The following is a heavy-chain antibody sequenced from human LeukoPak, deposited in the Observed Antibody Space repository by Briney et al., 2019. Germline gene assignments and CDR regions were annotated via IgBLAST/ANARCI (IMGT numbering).Heavy chain of an antibody. CDR1: GGSISSYY. D-gene: IGHD3-3*01. CDR3: ARDQAPGYDFWSGYLNWFDP. Sequence: PSETLSLTCTVSGGSISSYYWSWIRQPPGKGLEWIGYIYYSGSTNYNPSLKSRVTISVDTSKNQFSLKLSSVTAADTAVYYCARDQAPGYDFWSGYLNWFDPWGQGTLVTVSS. CDR2: IYYSGST. V-gene: IGHV4-59*12. J-gene: IGHJ5*02.